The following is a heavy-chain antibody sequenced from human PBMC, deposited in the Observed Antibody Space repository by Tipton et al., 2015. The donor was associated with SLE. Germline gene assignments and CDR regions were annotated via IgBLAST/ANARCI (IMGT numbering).Heavy chain of an antibody. V-gene: IGHV4-4*07. CDR1: GGSLHNHF. CDR2: VSPSGGT. J-gene: IGHJ6*03. CDR3: ARGTYYYESSGYNGYYHYYMDV. D-gene: IGHD3-22*01. Sequence: TLSLTCTVSGGSLHNHFCSWIRQSAGKGLEWIGRVSPSGGTNYNPSLKSRVTMSVDTSRNQFSLNLSSLTAADTAVYFCARGTYYYESSGYNGYYHYYMDVWGRGTAVTVSS.